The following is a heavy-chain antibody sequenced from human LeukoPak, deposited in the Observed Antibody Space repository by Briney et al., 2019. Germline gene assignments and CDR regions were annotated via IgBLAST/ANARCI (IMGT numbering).Heavy chain of an antibody. D-gene: IGHD3-22*01. CDR2: ISGSGGST. V-gene: IGHV3-23*01. Sequence: GGSLRLSCAASGFTFSSYSMNWVRQAPGKGLEWVSAISGSGGSTYYADSVKGRFTISRDNSKNTLYLQMNSLRAEDTAVYYCAKRYDSSGYYYYWGQGTLVTVSS. J-gene: IGHJ4*02. CDR1: GFTFSSYS. CDR3: AKRYDSSGYYYY.